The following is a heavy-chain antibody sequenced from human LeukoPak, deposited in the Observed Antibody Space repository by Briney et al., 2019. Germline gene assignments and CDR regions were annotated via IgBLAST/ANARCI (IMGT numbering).Heavy chain of an antibody. CDR1: GFTFSSYG. CDR3: ARDESYSEIYYYYYGMDV. D-gene: IGHD1-26*01. Sequence: GGSLRLSCAASGFTFSSYGMHWVRQAPGKGLERVAVIWYDGSNKYYADSVKGRFTISRDNSKNTLYLQMNSLRAEDTAVYYCARDESYSEIYYYYYGMDVWGQGTTVTVSS. CDR2: IWYDGSNK. V-gene: IGHV3-33*01. J-gene: IGHJ6*02.